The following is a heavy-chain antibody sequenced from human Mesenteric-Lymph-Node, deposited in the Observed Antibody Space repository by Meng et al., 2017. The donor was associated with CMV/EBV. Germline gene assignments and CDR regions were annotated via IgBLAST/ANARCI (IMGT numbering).Heavy chain of an antibody. CDR2: ISFTSNYI. Sequence: GGSLRLSCVASGFIFSSHNINWVRQAPGKGLEWVAFISFTSNYIYYADSVKGRFTISRDNAKNSLYLQMSSLRAEDTAVYYCARTKWSYQMSSYNWFDPWGQGTLVTVSS. CDR3: ARTKWSYQMSSYNWFDP. D-gene: IGHD2-15*01. J-gene: IGHJ5*02. V-gene: IGHV3-21*01. CDR1: GFIFSSHN.